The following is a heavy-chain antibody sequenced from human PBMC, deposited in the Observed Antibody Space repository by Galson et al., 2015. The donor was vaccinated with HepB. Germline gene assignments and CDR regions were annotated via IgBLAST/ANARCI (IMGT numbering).Heavy chain of an antibody. Sequence: LRLSCAASGFTFSSYAMSWVRQAPGKGLGWVSAISGSGGSTYYADSVKGRFTISRDNSKNTLYLQMNSLRAEDTAVYYCAKGGLMTTVTTLGFDYWGQGTLVTVSS. CDR1: GFTFSSYA. J-gene: IGHJ4*02. D-gene: IGHD4-17*01. CDR2: ISGSGGST. V-gene: IGHV3-23*01. CDR3: AKGGLMTTVTTLGFDY.